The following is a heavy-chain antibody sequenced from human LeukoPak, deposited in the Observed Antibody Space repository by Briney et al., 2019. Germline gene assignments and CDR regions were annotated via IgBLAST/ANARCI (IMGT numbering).Heavy chain of an antibody. CDR3: SRRHNYDFRSGSPRYYYMDV. J-gene: IGHJ6*03. V-gene: IGHV4-34*01. D-gene: IGHD3-3*01. CDR2: INHSGST. CDR1: GVSFRGYY. Sequence: SETLSLTCAVYGVSFRGYYWSWIRQPPGKGLEWIGEINHSGSTNYNPSLKSRVTISVDTSKNQFFLRLSSVTAADTALYYWSRRHNYDFRSGSPRYYYMDVWGKGTTVTVSS.